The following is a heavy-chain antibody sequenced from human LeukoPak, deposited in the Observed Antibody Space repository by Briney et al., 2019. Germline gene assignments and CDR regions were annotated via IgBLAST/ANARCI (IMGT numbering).Heavy chain of an antibody. D-gene: IGHD2-15*01. V-gene: IGHV3-20*04. CDR3: AKNGDRGAYCSGGSCYPYYYYYMDV. CDR1: GFTFDDYG. Sequence: GGSLRLSCAASGFTFDDYGMSWVRQAPGKGLEWVSGINWNGGSTGYADSVKGRFTISRDNSKNTLYLQMNSLRAEDTAVYYCAKNGDRGAYCSGGSCYPYYYYYMDVWGKGTTVTISS. CDR2: INWNGGST. J-gene: IGHJ6*03.